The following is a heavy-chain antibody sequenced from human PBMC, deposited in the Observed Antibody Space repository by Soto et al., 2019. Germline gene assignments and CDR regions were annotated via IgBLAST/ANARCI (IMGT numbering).Heavy chain of an antibody. D-gene: IGHD3-16*01. J-gene: IGHJ6*02. Sequence: AMHGVXXXXGRGLEWVAVISYDGSNKYYADSVKGRFTISRDNSKNTLYLQMNSLRAEDTAVYYCARELLMYHYYYGMDVCGQGTTVTVSS. CDR2: ISYDGSNK. CDR3: ARELLMYHYYYGMDV. CDR1: A. V-gene: IGHV3-30-3*01.